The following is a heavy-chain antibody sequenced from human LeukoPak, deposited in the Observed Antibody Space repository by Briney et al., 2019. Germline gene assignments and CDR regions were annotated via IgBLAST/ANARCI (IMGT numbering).Heavy chain of an antibody. Sequence: GGSLRLSCAASGFTFSSYEMNWVRQAPGKGLEWVSYISSSGSTIYYADSVKGRFTISRDNAKNSLYLQMNSLRAEDTAVYYCAREDYDPLAAFDIWGQGTMVTVSS. D-gene: IGHD3-22*01. CDR2: ISSSGSTI. V-gene: IGHV3-48*03. CDR3: AREDYDPLAAFDI. CDR1: GFTFSSYE. J-gene: IGHJ3*02.